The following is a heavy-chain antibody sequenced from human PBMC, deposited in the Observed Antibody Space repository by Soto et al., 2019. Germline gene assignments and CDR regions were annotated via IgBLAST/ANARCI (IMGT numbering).Heavy chain of an antibody. CDR3: AGVTFGGVIDLDY. CDR2: IYYSGST. J-gene: IGHJ4*02. V-gene: IGHV4-59*06. D-gene: IGHD3-16*02. CDR1: GGSISSYY. Sequence: SETLSLTCTVSGGSISSYYWSWIRQPPGKGLEWIGYIYYSGSTYYNPSLKSRVTISVDTSKNQFSLKLSSVTAADTAVYYCAGVTFGGVIDLDYWGQGTLVTVSS.